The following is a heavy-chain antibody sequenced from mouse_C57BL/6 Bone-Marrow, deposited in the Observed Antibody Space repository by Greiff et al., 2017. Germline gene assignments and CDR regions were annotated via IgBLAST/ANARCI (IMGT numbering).Heavy chain of an antibody. CDR1: GYTFTNYW. V-gene: IGHV1-63*01. J-gene: IGHJ1*03. CDR3: ARAITTVVEGLYWYFDV. Sequence: VQLQESGAELVRPGTSVKMSCKASGYTFTNYWIGWAKQRPGHGLEWIGDIYPGGGYTNYNEKFKGKATLTADKSSSTAYMQFSSLTSEDSAIYYCARAITTVVEGLYWYFDVWGTGTTVTVSS. D-gene: IGHD1-1*01. CDR2: IYPGGGYT.